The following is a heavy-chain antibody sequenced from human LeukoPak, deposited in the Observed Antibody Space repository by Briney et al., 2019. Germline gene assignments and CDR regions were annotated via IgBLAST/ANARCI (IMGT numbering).Heavy chain of an antibody. CDR2: INGGGSNT. Sequence: GGSLRLSCAASGFTFNTYVMSWVRQAPGKGLEWVSAINGGGSNTYYADSVKGRFTISRDNSKNMVYLQMNSLRAEDTAVYYCATPTEWGQGTLVTVSS. J-gene: IGHJ4*02. V-gene: IGHV3-23*01. CDR3: ATPTE. D-gene: IGHD4-17*01. CDR1: GFTFNTYV.